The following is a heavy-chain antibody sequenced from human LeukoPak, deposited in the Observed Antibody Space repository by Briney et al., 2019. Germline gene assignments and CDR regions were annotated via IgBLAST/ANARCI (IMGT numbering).Heavy chain of an antibody. CDR3: ATPSSGYYYVPPSY. D-gene: IGHD3-22*01. V-gene: IGHV1-2*02. Sequence: GASVKVSCKASGYTFTDYYMHWVRQAPGQGLEWMGWINPNSGGTEYAQKFQGRATLTRDTSLSTAYMELTRLRSDDTAVYYCATPSSGYYYVPPSYWGQGTLVTVSS. J-gene: IGHJ4*02. CDR1: GYTFTDYY. CDR2: INPNSGGT.